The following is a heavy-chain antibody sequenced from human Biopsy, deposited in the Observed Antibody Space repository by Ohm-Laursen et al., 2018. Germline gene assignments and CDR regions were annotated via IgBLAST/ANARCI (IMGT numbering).Heavy chain of an antibody. CDR2: IVPILRTT. V-gene: IGHV1-69*11. CDR1: TGTFNSYG. CDR3: AREAIGYQLPCDD. D-gene: IGHD2-2*01. Sequence: SVKVSCKAPTGTFNSYGIIWVRQAPGQGLEWMGRIVPILRTTAYAQTFLGRVTITADSPTSTVDMELTSLTSDDTAVYFCAREAIGYQLPCDDWGQGTLITVSS. J-gene: IGHJ4*02.